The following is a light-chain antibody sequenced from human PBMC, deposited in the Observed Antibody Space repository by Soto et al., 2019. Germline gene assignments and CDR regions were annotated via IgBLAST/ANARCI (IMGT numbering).Light chain of an antibody. CDR3: QQYGSSPRT. J-gene: IGKJ1*01. Sequence: EIVLTQSPGTLSLSPGERGTLSCRASQSVTRTYLAWYQQKPGQAPRLLIYGASSRATGIPDRFSGSGSGTDFTLTISRLEPEDLAVYYCQQYGSSPRTFGQGTKVDIK. CDR2: GAS. V-gene: IGKV3-20*01. CDR1: QSVTRTY.